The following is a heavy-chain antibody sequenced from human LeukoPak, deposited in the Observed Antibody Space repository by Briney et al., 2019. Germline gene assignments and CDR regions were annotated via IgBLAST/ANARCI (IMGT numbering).Heavy chain of an antibody. J-gene: IGHJ4*02. V-gene: IGHV7-4-1*02. D-gene: IGHD3-16*01. CDR3: ARHDNDDDFDY. Sequence: GASVKVSCKASGYTFIRYAINWLRQVPGQGLEWMGWINMYTANPAYAQGFTERFVFSLDTSVSTPYLEISNLKAEDTAVYYCARHDNDDDFDYWGQGTLVTVSS. CDR1: GYTFIRYA. CDR2: INMYTANP.